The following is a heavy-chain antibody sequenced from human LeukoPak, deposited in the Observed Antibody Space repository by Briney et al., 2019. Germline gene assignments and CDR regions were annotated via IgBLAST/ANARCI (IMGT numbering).Heavy chain of an antibody. Sequence: GGSLRLSCAASGFTFSSFEMNWVRQTPGKGLEWVSYISTTGSTIYYADSVKGRFTISRDNAKNSLYLQMNSLRAEDTAVYYCARESITGHRDFDYWGQGTLVTVSS. D-gene: IGHD1-20*01. J-gene: IGHJ4*02. CDR2: ISTTGSTI. CDR1: GFTFSSFE. V-gene: IGHV3-48*03. CDR3: ARESITGHRDFDY.